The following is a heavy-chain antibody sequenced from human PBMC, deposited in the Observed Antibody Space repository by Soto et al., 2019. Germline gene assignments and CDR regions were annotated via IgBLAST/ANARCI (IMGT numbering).Heavy chain of an antibody. CDR1: GGSISSSSYY. J-gene: IGHJ4*02. D-gene: IGHD3-16*02. V-gene: IGHV4-39*07. CDR3: ARLIIVVTSGGGPPDY. Sequence: SETLSLTCTVSGGSISSSSYYWGWIRQPPGKGLEWIGSIYYSGSTYYNPSLKSRVTISVDTSKNQFSLKLSSVTAADTAVYYCARLIIVVTSGGGPPDYWGQGTLVTVSS. CDR2: IYYSGST.